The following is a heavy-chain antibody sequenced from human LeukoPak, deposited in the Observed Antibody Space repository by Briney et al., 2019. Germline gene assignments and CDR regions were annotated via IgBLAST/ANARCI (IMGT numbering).Heavy chain of an antibody. CDR2: IMQDGSEK. J-gene: IGHJ4*02. Sequence: GGSLRLSCAASGFTFSSYWMSWVRQALGKGLEWVANIMQDGSEKYYVDSVKGRFTISRDNAKTSLYLHMNSLRAEDTAVYYCARGDGGNSAFDYWGQGNLVTVSS. D-gene: IGHD4-23*01. V-gene: IGHV3-7*05. CDR3: ARGDGGNSAFDY. CDR1: GFTFSSYW.